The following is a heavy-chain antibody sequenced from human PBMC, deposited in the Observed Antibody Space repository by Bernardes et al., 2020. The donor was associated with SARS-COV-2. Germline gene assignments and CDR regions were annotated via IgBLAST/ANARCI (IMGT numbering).Heavy chain of an antibody. CDR3: ARAHSSGWYLGGY. CDR1: GGSISSYY. CDR2: IYYSGST. V-gene: IGHV4-59*01. J-gene: IGHJ4*02. D-gene: IGHD6-19*01. Sequence: SETLSLTCTVSGGSISSYYWSWIRQPPGKGLEWIGYIYYSGSTNYNPSLKSRVTISVDTSKNQFSLKLRSDDTAVYYCARAHSSGWYLGGYWGQGTLVTVSS.